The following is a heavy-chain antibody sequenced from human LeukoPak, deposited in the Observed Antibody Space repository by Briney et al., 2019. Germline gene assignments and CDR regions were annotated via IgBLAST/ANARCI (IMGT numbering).Heavy chain of an antibody. Sequence: SETLSLTCTVSGGSISSYYWSWLRQPPGKGLEWIGYIYYSGSTNYNPSLKSRVTISVDTSKNQFSLKLSSVTAADTAVYYCASGGGYYDSSGYADAFDIWGQGTMVTVSS. CDR2: IYYSGST. CDR3: ASGGGYYDSSGYADAFDI. D-gene: IGHD3-22*01. CDR1: GGSISSYY. V-gene: IGHV4-59*01. J-gene: IGHJ3*02.